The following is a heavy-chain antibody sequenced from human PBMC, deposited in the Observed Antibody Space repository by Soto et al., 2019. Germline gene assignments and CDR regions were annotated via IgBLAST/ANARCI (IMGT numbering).Heavy chain of an antibody. V-gene: IGHV5-10-1*01. CDR1: GYTFPSYW. J-gene: IGHJ6*02. Sequence: PGESLKISCKGSGYTFPSYWISWVRQMPGKGLEWMGSIDPDDSYTNYSPYFQGHVTISADKSISTAYLQWSSLQASDTAIYYCAKHLYYNMDVWGQGTTVTVSS. CDR2: IDPDDSYT. CDR3: AKHLYYNMDV.